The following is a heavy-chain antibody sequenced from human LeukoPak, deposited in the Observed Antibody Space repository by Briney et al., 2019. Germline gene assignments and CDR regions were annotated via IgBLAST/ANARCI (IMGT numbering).Heavy chain of an antibody. V-gene: IGHV4-4*07. CDR1: GGSISSYY. J-gene: IGHJ3*02. Sequence: SETLSLTCTVSGGSISSYYWSWIRKPAGKGLGWIGRIYTSGSTNYNPSLKSRVTMSVDTSKDQFSLKLSSVAAADTAVYYCAIPYYDSSGYYYGDAFDIWGQGTMVTVSS. D-gene: IGHD3-22*01. CDR2: IYTSGST. CDR3: AIPYYDSSGYYYGDAFDI.